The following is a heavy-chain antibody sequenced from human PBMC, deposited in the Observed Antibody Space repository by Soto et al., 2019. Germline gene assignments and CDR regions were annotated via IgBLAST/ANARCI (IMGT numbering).Heavy chain of an antibody. V-gene: IGHV1-8*01. Sequence: QVQLVQSGAEVKKPGASVKVSCKASGYTFTSYDINWVRQATGQGLEWMGWMNPNSGNTGYAQKFQGRVTMNRNTSISTAYMELSSLRSEDTAVYYCARAWAITIFGVVINYYFDYWGQGTLVTVSS. J-gene: IGHJ4*02. CDR3: ARAWAITIFGVVINYYFDY. CDR2: MNPNSGNT. D-gene: IGHD3-3*01. CDR1: GYTFTSYD.